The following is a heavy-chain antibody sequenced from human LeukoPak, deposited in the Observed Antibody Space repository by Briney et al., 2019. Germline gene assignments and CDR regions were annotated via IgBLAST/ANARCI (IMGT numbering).Heavy chain of an antibody. Sequence: PSETLSLTCTVSGGSISSGSYYWSWIRQPAGKGLEWIGRIYTSGSTNYNPSLKSRVTISVDTSKNQLSLKLSSVTAADTAVYYCARDRGYSYGYSAFDIWGQGTMVTVSS. CDR1: GGSISSGSYY. CDR2: IYTSGST. D-gene: IGHD5-18*01. CDR3: ARDRGYSYGYSAFDI. V-gene: IGHV4-61*02. J-gene: IGHJ3*02.